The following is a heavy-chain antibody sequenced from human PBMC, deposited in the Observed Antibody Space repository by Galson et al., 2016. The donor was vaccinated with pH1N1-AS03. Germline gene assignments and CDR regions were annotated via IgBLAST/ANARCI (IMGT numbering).Heavy chain of an antibody. Sequence: SLRLSCAASGFTFSSYWMSWVRQAPGKGLEWVANIKQDGSEKYYVDSVKGRFTISKDNAQTSLYLQMNSLSAADTAVYYCADVGATILWGQGTLVTVSS. D-gene: IGHD1-26*01. CDR1: GFTFSSYW. J-gene: IGHJ1*01. V-gene: IGHV3-7*01. CDR3: ADVGATIL. CDR2: IKQDGSEK.